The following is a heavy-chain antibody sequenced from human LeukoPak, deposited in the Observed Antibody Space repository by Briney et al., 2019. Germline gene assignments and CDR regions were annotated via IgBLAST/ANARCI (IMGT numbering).Heavy chain of an antibody. CDR1: GYSISSGYY. V-gene: IGHV4-38-2*02. CDR3: AIQSRPAGTFDY. D-gene: IGHD2-2*01. J-gene: IGHJ4*02. Sequence: PSETQSLTCTVSGYSISSGYYWSWIRQPPGKGLEWIGEINHSGSTNYNPSLKSRVTISVDTSKNQFSLKLSSVTAADTAVYYCAIQSRPAGTFDYWGQGTLVTVSS. CDR2: INHSGST.